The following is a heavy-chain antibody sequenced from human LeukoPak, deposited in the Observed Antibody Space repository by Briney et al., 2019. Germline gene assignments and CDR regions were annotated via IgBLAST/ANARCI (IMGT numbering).Heavy chain of an antibody. Sequence: GGSLRLSCAASGFTVSSNYMSWVRQAPGKGLEWVSVIYSGGSTYNADSVKGRFTISRDNSKNTLYLQMNSLRAEDTAVYYCTCGYSYGYFDYWGQGTLVTVSS. CDR1: GFTVSSNY. CDR3: TCGYSYGYFDY. D-gene: IGHD5-18*01. CDR2: IYSGGST. V-gene: IGHV3-53*01. J-gene: IGHJ4*02.